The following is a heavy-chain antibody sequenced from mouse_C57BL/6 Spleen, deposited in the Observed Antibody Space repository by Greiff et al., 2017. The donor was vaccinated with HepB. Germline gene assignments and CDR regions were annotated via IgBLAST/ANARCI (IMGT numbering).Heavy chain of an antibody. CDR3: AREGTTVVADY. V-gene: IGHV1-55*01. Sequence: QVQLQQPGAELVKPGASVKMSCKASGYTFTSYWITWVKPRPGQGLEWIGDIYPGSGSTNYNEKFKSKATLTVDTSSSTAYMQLSSLTSEDSAVYYCAREGTTVVADYWGQGTTLTVSS. D-gene: IGHD1-1*01. CDR2: IYPGSGST. CDR1: GYTFTSYW. J-gene: IGHJ2*01.